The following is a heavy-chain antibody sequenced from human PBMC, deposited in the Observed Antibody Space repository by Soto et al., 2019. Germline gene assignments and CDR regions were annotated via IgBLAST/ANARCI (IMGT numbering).Heavy chain of an antibody. V-gene: IGHV1-18*01. Sequence: GASVKVSCKASGYTFTSYGISWVRQAPGQGLEWMGWISAYNGNTNYAQKLQGRVTMTTDTSTDTAYMELSSLRSEDTAVYYCAIFTYDSSGGFDYWGQGTLVTVSS. CDR3: AIFTYDSSGGFDY. D-gene: IGHD3-22*01. CDR2: ISAYNGNT. CDR1: GYTFTSYG. J-gene: IGHJ4*02.